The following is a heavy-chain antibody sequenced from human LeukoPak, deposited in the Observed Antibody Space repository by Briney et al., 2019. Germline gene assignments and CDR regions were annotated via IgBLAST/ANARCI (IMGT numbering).Heavy chain of an antibody. CDR2: VYYSGST. CDR1: GVSISPNY. V-gene: IGHV4-59*01. CDR3: ARGGVAVAGSPAADYYYYMDV. Sequence: PSETLSLTCTVSGVSISPNYWSWIRQPPGKGLEWIGYVYYSGSTNYNPSLKSRVTISVDASKKQFSLRLKSVTAADTAAYYCARGGVAVAGSPAADYYYYMDVWGKGTTVTVSS. J-gene: IGHJ6*03. D-gene: IGHD6-19*01.